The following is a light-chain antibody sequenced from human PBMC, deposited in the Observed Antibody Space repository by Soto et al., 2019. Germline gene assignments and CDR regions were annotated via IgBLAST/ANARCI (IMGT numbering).Light chain of an antibody. CDR3: AAWHASLTGPV. V-gene: IGLV1-44*01. Sequence: QSVLTQPPSASGTPGQTVIISCSGSRSDIGSNSVNWYQHLPGTAPKLLIYNNNQRPSGVPDRFSGSKSGTSASLAISGLQSEDEADYYCAAWHASLTGPVFGTGTKVTVL. CDR2: NNN. CDR1: RSDIGSNS. J-gene: IGLJ1*01.